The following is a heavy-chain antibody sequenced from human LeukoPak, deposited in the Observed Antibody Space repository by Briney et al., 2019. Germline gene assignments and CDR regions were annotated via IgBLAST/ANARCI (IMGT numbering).Heavy chain of an antibody. V-gene: IGHV4-34*01. J-gene: IGHJ3*02. CDR2: INHSGST. CDR1: GGSFSGYY. CDR3: ARVGCYDSSGYYALGPCDAFDI. Sequence: PSETLSLTCAVYGGSFSGYYWSWIRQPPGKGLEWIGEINHSGSTNYNPSLKSRVTISVDTSKNQFSLRLSSVTAADTAVYYCARVGCYDSSGYYALGPCDAFDIWGQGTMVTVSS. D-gene: IGHD3-22*01.